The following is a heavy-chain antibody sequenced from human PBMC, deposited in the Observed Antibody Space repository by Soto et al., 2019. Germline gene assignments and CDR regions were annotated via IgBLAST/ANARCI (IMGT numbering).Heavy chain of an antibody. CDR3: ARDHSSGWYGGY. CDR1: GFTFSSYE. V-gene: IGHV3-48*03. CDR2: ISSSGSTI. D-gene: IGHD6-19*01. J-gene: IGHJ4*02. Sequence: EVQLVESGGGLVQPGGSLRLSCAASGFTFSSYEMNWVRQAPGKGLEWVSYISSSGSTIYYAYSVKGRFTISRDNAKNSLYLQMNSLRAEDTAVYYCARDHSSGWYGGYWGQGTLVTVSS.